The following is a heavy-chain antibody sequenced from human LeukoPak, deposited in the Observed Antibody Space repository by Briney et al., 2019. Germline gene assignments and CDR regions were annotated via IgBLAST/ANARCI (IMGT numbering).Heavy chain of an antibody. D-gene: IGHD6-13*01. CDR1: GYTFTGYY. J-gene: IGHJ4*02. V-gene: IGHV1-2*06. CDR2: INPNSGGT. CDR3: ATEKYSSSWYEIDY. Sequence: ASVKVSCKASGYTFTGYYMHLVRQAPGQGLEWMGRINPNSGGTNYAQKFQGRVTMTRDTSISTAYMELSRLRSDDTAVYYCATEKYSSSWYEIDYWGQGTLVTVSS.